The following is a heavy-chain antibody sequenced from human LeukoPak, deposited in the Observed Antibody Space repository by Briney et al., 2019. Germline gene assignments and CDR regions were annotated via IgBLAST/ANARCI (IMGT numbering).Heavy chain of an antibody. CDR2: IYYSGST. Sequence: PSETLSLTCTVSGGSISSSSYFWGWIRQPPEKGLEWIGTIYYSGSTYYNPSLKSRVAISVDTSKNQFPLNLTSVTAADTAVYYCARQYGTLDPWGQGTLVTVSS. V-gene: IGHV4-39*01. J-gene: IGHJ5*02. CDR3: ARQYGTLDP. D-gene: IGHD2-8*01. CDR1: GGSISSSSYF.